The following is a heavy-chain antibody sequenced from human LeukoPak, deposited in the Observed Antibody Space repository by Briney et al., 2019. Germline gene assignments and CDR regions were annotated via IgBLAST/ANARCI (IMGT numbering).Heavy chain of an antibody. CDR3: ARWGDYGDYGAFDI. CDR2: IRSDGSDT. CDR1: GFTFSDTW. Sequence: GGSLRLSCAASGFTFSDTWMHWVRQAPGKGLVWVSRIRSDGSDTRYAESVKGRFTISRDNAKNSLYLQMNSLRAEDTAVYYCARWGDYGDYGAFDIWGQGTMVTVSS. J-gene: IGHJ3*02. D-gene: IGHD4-17*01. V-gene: IGHV3-74*01.